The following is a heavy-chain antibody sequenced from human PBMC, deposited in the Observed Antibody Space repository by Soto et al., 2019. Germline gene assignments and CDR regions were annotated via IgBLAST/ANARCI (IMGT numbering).Heavy chain of an antibody. V-gene: IGHV3-21*01. Sequence: GGSLRLSCAASGFTFSSYSMNWVRQAPGKGLEWVSSISSSSSYIYYADSVKGRFTISRDNAKNSLYLQMNSLRAEDTAVYYCARDGDVWFGELSWFDPWGQGTLVTVSS. CDR2: ISSSSSYI. CDR1: GFTFSSYS. J-gene: IGHJ5*02. D-gene: IGHD3-10*01. CDR3: ARDGDVWFGELSWFDP.